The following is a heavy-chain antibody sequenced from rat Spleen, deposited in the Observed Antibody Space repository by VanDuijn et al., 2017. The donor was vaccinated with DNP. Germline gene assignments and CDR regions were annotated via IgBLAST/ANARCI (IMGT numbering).Heavy chain of an antibody. D-gene: IGHD1-11*01. CDR3: ARWTYGFDY. J-gene: IGHJ2*01. Sequence: EVQLQESGPGLVKPSQSLSLTCSVTDYSITSNYWAWIRKFPGNKMEWMGYINYSGSTGYNPSLKSRISITRDTSKNQFFLQLNSVTIEDTATYYCARWTYGFDYWGQGVMVTVSS. CDR1: DYSITSNY. V-gene: IGHV3-1*01. CDR2: INYSGST.